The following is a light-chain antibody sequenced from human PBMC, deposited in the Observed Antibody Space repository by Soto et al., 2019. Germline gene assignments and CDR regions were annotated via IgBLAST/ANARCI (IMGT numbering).Light chain of an antibody. J-gene: IGKJ4*01. CDR2: GAS. CDR1: QSGSNSY. CDR3: QPYGGSPLVT. V-gene: IGKV3-20*01. Sequence: EIVLTQSPGTLSLSPGERATLSCRASQSGSNSYLAWYQQNVGQAPRLLIYGASSRAAGIPDRFSGTGSGTDFTLTITRLEPEDFAVYYCQPYGGSPLVTIGGGTQVEI.